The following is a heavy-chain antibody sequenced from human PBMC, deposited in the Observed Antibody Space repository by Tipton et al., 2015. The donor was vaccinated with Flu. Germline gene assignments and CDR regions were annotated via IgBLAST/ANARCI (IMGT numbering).Heavy chain of an antibody. V-gene: IGHV4-4*07. J-gene: IGHJ4*02. Sequence: LRLSCTVSGGSLSSFYWSWIRQPAGKGLEWIGRIYTSGSTKYNPSLKSRLSMSVDTSKSQFSLKLTSVTAADTAVYYCARGSGSGTYVIFDFWGQGTLITVSS. CDR2: IYTSGST. CDR3: ARGSGSGTYVIFDF. CDR1: GGSLSSFY. D-gene: IGHD3-10*01.